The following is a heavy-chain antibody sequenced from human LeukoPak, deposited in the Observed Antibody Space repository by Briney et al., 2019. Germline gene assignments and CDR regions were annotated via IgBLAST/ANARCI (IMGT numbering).Heavy chain of an antibody. Sequence: SETLSLTCTVSDGSIINYYWGWIRQPPGKGLEWIGSIYYSGSTYYNPSLKSRVTISVNTSKNQFSLKLSSVTAADTAVYYCARRVPNYCDSSGYRDYWGQGTLVTVSS. CDR3: ARRVPNYCDSSGYRDY. CDR1: DGSIINYY. CDR2: IYYSGST. V-gene: IGHV4-39*01. J-gene: IGHJ4*02. D-gene: IGHD3-22*01.